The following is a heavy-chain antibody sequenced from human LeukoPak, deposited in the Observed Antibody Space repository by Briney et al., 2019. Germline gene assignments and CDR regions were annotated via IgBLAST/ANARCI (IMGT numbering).Heavy chain of an antibody. V-gene: IGHV3-30*18. CDR3: AKVFFSGSYYAASDY. D-gene: IGHD1-26*01. CDR1: GFTFGTYG. CDR2: ISYDGSNK. J-gene: IGHJ4*02. Sequence: GGSLRPSCAASGFTFGTYGMHWVRQAPGRGLEWVAVISYDGSNKYYADSVKGRFTISRDNSKNTLYLQMNSLGAEDTAVYYCAKVFFSGSYYAASDYWGQGTLVTVSS.